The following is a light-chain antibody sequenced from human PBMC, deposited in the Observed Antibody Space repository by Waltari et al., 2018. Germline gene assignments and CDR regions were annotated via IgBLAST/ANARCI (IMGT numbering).Light chain of an antibody. Sequence: QSALTQPASVSGSPGQSITIPCTGTSSDVVGYDYVSWYQQHPGKAPKLMIYAVSHRPSGVSDRFTGSKADSTASLTISGLQAEDEADYYCSSYRSSSTVVFGGGTKLTVL. CDR3: SSYRSSSTVV. V-gene: IGLV2-14*03. CDR2: AVS. J-gene: IGLJ2*01. CDR1: SSDVVGYDY.